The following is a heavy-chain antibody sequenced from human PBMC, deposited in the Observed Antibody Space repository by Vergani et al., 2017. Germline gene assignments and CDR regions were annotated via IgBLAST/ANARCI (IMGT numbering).Heavy chain of an antibody. CDR2: ISSSSSYI. D-gene: IGHD6-13*01. V-gene: IGHV3-21*01. Sequence: EVQLVESGGGLVKPGGSLRLSCAASGFTFSSYSMNWVRQAPGKGLEWVSSISSSSSYIYYADSVKGRFTISRDNAKNSLYLQMNSLRAEDTAVYYCARLIAAADGNWFDPWGQGTLVTVSS. J-gene: IGHJ5*02. CDR3: ARLIAAADGNWFDP. CDR1: GFTFSSYS.